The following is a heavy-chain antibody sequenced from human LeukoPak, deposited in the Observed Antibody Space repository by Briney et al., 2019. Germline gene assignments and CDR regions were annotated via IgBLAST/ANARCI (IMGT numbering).Heavy chain of an antibody. Sequence: GGSLRLSCSASGFTFNNYALTWVRQTPGKGLECVSAISGDGVSPYYADSVRGRFTISRDNSKNTLYLQMNSLRAEDTAVYYCARMYSSSWESYFDYWGQGTLVTVSS. CDR2: ISGDGVSP. V-gene: IGHV3-23*01. D-gene: IGHD6-13*01. CDR3: ARMYSSSWESYFDY. J-gene: IGHJ4*02. CDR1: GFTFNNYA.